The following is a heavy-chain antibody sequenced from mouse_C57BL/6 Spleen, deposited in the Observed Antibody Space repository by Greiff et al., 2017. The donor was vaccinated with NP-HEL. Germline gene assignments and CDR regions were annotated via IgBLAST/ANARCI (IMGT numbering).Heavy chain of an antibody. Sequence: VQLQQPGAELVKPGASVKLSCKASGYTFTSYWMHWVKQRPGQGLEWIGMIHPNSGSTNYNEKFKSKATLTVDKSSSTAYMQLSSLTSEDSAVYYCASDGDYRAWFAYWGQGTLVTVSA. CDR1: GYTFTSYW. CDR3: ASDGDYRAWFAY. J-gene: IGHJ3*01. V-gene: IGHV1-64*01. D-gene: IGHD2-13*01. CDR2: IHPNSGST.